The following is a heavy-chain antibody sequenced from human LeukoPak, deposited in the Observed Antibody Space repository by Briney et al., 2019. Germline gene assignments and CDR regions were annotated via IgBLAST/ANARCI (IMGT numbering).Heavy chain of an antibody. J-gene: IGHJ3*02. CDR1: GFTFSSYA. CDR2: ISGSSSST. D-gene: IGHD3-22*01. Sequence: GYAVRLSYATSGFTFSSYAMGWGRQAPRKGLEWVSAISGSSSSTYYADSVKGGFSISRDNSKNTLYLQMNSLRAEDTAVYYCAKVRMITMIAYDSFDIWGQGTMFTVSS. V-gene: IGHV3-23*01. CDR3: AKVRMITMIAYDSFDI.